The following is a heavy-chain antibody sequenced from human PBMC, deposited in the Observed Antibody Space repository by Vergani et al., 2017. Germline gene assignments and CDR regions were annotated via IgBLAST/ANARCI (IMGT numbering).Heavy chain of an antibody. J-gene: IGHJ4*02. CDR1: GFTFDDYA. CDR2: ISWNSGSR. D-gene: IGHD3-22*01. V-gene: IGHV3-9*01. CDR3: AEDADYYDSSGYYGD. Sequence: EVQLVESGGGLVQPGRSLRLSCAASGFTFDDYAMHWVRQAPGKGLEWVSGISWNSGSRGYADSVKGRFTISRDNAKNSLYLQMNSLRAEDTALYYCAEDADYYDSSGYYGDWGQGTLVTVSS.